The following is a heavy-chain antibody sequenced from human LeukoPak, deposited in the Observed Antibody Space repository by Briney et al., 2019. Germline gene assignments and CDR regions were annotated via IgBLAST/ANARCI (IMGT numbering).Heavy chain of an antibody. Sequence: SETLSLTCTVSGGSISSYYWSWVRQPPGKGLEWIGYIYYSGSTNYNPSLKSRVTISVDTSKNQFSLKLSSVTAADTAVYYCARVVCSGGSCYSGNDYWGQGTLVTVSS. CDR2: IYYSGST. J-gene: IGHJ4*02. CDR3: ARVVCSGGSCYSGNDY. CDR1: GGSISSYY. D-gene: IGHD2-15*01. V-gene: IGHV4-59*01.